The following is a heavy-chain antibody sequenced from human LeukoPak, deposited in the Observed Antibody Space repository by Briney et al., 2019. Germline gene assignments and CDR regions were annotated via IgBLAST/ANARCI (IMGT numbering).Heavy chain of an antibody. Sequence: GGSLGLSCAASGFTFSTNWMSWVRQAPGKGLDWVASIRQDGSQIYYVDSVKGRFTISRDNAKNSLYLQMNSLRAEDTAVYYCAGAYYWGQGALVTVSS. V-gene: IGHV3-7*01. CDR1: GFTFSTNW. J-gene: IGHJ4*02. CDR2: IRQDGSQI. CDR3: AGAYY.